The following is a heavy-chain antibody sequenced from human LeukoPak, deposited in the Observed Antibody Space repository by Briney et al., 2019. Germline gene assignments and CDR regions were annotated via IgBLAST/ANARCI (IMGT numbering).Heavy chain of an antibody. Sequence: GSPRLPCSASGFTFSNALMSWVRQAPGKGLGWGGRIKSRNDWGTTDYAAPVKGKFTISRDDSKNTLYLQMNSLNTEDTAVYYCTTPYYYGSGTITPIYYFDYWGQGTLVTVSS. V-gene: IGHV3-15*01. D-gene: IGHD3-10*01. CDR1: GFTFSNAL. J-gene: IGHJ4*02. CDR3: TTPYYYGSGTITPIYYFDY. CDR2: IKSRNDWGTT.